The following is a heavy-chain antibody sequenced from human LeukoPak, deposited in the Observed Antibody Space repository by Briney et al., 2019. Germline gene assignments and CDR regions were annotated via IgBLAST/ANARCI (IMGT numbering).Heavy chain of an antibody. J-gene: IGHJ4*02. D-gene: IGHD1-26*01. CDR1: GGSIGSYY. CDR3: SSGSYLDY. CDR2: IYYSGST. V-gene: IGHV4-59*01. Sequence: SETLSLTCTVSGGSIGSYYWSWIRQPPGKGLEWIGYIYYSGSTNYNPSPKSRVTTSVDTSKNQFSLKLPSVTAADTAVYYCSSGSYLDYWGQGTLVTVSS.